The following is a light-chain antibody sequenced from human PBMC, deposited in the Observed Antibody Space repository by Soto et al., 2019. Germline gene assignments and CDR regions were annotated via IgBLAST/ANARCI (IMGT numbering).Light chain of an antibody. CDR3: QQSYIIPWT. J-gene: IGKJ1*01. CDR2: GAS. Sequence: DIQVTQSPSSLSASVGDRVTLTCRASQYINRYLNWYQQKPGKAPEVLIYGASTLQSGVPSRFSGSGSGTDFTLTISSLQPEEFATYYCQQSYIIPWTVGQGTKVDIK. V-gene: IGKV1-39*01. CDR1: QYINRY.